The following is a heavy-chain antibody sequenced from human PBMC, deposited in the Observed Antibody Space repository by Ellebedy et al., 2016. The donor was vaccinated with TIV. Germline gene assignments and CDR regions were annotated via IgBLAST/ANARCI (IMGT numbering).Heavy chain of an antibody. CDR3: ARGTKSSSFS. V-gene: IGHV1-2*02. J-gene: IGHJ5*02. CDR1: GYSFTANY. CDR2: INPVTGGT. Sequence: ASVKVSXKASGYSFTANYINWLRQAPGQGLEWIGWINPVTGGTNYAQKFRGRVTMTRDTSISTAYMELTSLISDDPAVYYCARGTKSSSFSWGQGTLVAVSS. D-gene: IGHD6-6*01.